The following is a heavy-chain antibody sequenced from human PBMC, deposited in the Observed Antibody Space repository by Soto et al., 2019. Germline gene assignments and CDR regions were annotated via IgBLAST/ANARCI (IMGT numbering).Heavy chain of an antibody. V-gene: IGHV1-3*01. J-gene: IGHJ4*02. CDR3: ARDGAVTGNITFDY. CDR2: INGGNGNT. Sequence: ASVKVSCKASGYTFTNYAMHWVRQAPGQRPEWMGWINGGNGNTKYSQKFRDRVTITRDTSASTAYMELSSLTSEDAGVYYCARDGAVTGNITFDYWGQGTPVTVSS. CDR1: GYTFTNYA. D-gene: IGHD6-19*01.